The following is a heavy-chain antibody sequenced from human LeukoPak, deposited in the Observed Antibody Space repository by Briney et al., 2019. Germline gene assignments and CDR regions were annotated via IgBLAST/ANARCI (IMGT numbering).Heavy chain of an antibody. CDR3: ARSADGTLDY. J-gene: IGHJ4*02. D-gene: IGHD6-13*01. CDR2: TYYRSRWYN. CDR1: GDSVSSNSCA. V-gene: IGHV6-1*01. Sequence: SQTLSLTCAISGDSVSSNSCAWNWIRQSPSRGLEWLGRTYYRSRWYNDYAVSVKSRITVNPDTSKNQFSLHLNSVTPDDTAVYYCARSADGTLDYWGQGTLVTVSS.